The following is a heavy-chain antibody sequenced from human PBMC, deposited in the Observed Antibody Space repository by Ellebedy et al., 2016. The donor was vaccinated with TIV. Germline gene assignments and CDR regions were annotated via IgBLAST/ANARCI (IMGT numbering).Heavy chain of an antibody. CDR3: AKSLIAAPDALTPRFDY. CDR1: AFTFSSYA. CDR2: ISGSGRST. V-gene: IGHV3-23*01. J-gene: IGHJ4*02. D-gene: IGHD6-13*01. Sequence: GESLKISXAASAFTFSSYAMSWVRQAPGKGLECVSGISGSGRSTYYADSVKGRFTISRDNSKNTLYLQMNSLKAEDTAIYYCAKSLIAAPDALTPRFDYWGQGTLVTVSS.